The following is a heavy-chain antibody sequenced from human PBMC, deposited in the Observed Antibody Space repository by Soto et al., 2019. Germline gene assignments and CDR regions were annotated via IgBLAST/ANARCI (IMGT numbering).Heavy chain of an antibody. Sequence: QVQLVQSGAEVKKPGASVKVSCKASGYTFINYYIHWVRQAPGQGLEWMGVINPNGGSTVYAQKFQGRVTLTRATSSITVYVELSSLRSDDTAVYFCVRATAARQSDYSYHYYLHIWGKGTTVTVSS. CDR2: INPNGGST. CDR3: VRATAARQSDYSYHYYLHI. V-gene: IGHV1-46*03. CDR1: GYTFINYY. D-gene: IGHD6-6*01. J-gene: IGHJ6*03.